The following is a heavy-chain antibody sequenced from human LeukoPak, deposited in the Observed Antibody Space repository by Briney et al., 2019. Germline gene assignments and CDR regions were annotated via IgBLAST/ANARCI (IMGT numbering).Heavy chain of an antibody. CDR2: VYYSGST. D-gene: IGHD3-10*01. V-gene: IGHV4-39*01. CDR1: GGSISSSSYY. Sequence: SETLPLTCTVSGGSISSSSYYWGWIRQPPGKGLEWIGSVYYSGSTYYNPSLKSRVTISVDTSKNQFSLKLSSLTAAHTAVYYCARAGLETYYGKSYFDYWGQGTLVTVSS. J-gene: IGHJ4*02. CDR3: ARAGLETYYGKSYFDY.